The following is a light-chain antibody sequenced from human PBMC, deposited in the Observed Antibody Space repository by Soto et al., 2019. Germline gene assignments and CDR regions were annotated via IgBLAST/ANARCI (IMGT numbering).Light chain of an antibody. CDR3: QQDRTYS. V-gene: IGKV1-5*01. CDR2: HAS. Sequence: IQLTQSPSTLPASVGDIVTLTCRASQSTSNWLAWYQQKPWTAPKLLIYHASSLETAVPSRFSDNGSGTEFPLPVSSLQPGDFATNYCQQDRTYSFGQGYSVEIQ. CDR1: QSTSNW. J-gene: IGKJ1*01.